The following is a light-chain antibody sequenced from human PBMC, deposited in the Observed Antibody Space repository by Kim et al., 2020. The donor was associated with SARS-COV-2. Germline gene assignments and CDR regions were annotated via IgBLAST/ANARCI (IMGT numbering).Light chain of an antibody. CDR1: QSVSSN. CDR2: GAS. J-gene: IGKJ4*01. Sequence: ERVMTQSPDTLSVSPGERATLSCRASQSVSSNLAWYQQKPGQAPRLLIYGASTRATGIPARFSGSGSGTEFTLTISSLQSEDFAVYYCQQYNNWLTYGGGTNVDIK. CDR3: QQYNNWLT. V-gene: IGKV3-15*01.